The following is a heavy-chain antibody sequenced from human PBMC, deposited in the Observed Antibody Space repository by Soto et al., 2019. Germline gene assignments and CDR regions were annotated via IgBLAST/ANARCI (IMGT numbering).Heavy chain of an antibody. CDR2: IYYSGST. CDR1: GGSLSSYD. CDR3: ARSRTTVTPSGFQH. J-gene: IGHJ1*01. D-gene: IGHD4-17*01. V-gene: IGHV4-59*01. Sequence: TLETLSLTCTVPGGSLSSYDWSWIRQPPGKGLEWIGYIYYSGSTNYNPSLKSRVTISVDTSKNQFSLKLSSVTAADTAVYYCARSRTTVTPSGFQHWGQGTLVTVSS.